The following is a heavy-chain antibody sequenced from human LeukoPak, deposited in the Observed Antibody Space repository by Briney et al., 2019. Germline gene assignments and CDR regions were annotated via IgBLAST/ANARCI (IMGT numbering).Heavy chain of an antibody. CDR1: GGSISSGGYY. J-gene: IGHJ4*02. CDR3: ARLYYDSSGYYQICYFDY. V-gene: IGHV4-39*01. CDR2: IYYSGST. D-gene: IGHD3-22*01. Sequence: SETLSLTCTVSGGSISSGGYYWSWIRQHPGKGLEWIGYIYYSGSTYYNPSLKSRVTISVDTSKNQFSLNLSSVTAADTAVYYCARLYYDSSGYYQICYFDYWGQGTLVTVSS.